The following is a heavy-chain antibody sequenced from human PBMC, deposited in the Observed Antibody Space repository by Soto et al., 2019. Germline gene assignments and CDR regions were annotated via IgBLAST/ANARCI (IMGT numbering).Heavy chain of an antibody. V-gene: IGHV4-34*01. CDR3: ARVPQGTMVRGVISH. CDR2: INHSGST. Sequence: SETLSLTCAVYGGSFSGYYWSWIRQPPGKGLEWIGEINHSGSTNYNPSLKSRVTISVDTSKNQFSLKLSSVTAADTAVYYCARVPQGTMVRGVISHWGQGTLVTVSS. D-gene: IGHD3-10*01. J-gene: IGHJ4*02. CDR1: GGSFSGYY.